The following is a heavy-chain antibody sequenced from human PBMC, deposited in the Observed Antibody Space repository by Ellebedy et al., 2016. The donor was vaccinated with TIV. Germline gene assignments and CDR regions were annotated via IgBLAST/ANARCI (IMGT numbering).Heavy chain of an antibody. D-gene: IGHD5-18*01. Sequence: ASVKVSXXASGYTFTTYAIAWVRQMPGKGLEWMGIIYPADSDTIYNPSFQGQVTISVDKSINTAYLQWNSLKASDTAMYYCASRGYTYGYYLDYWGQGTLVTVSS. CDR2: IYPADSDT. V-gene: IGHV5-51*01. CDR3: ASRGYTYGYYLDY. J-gene: IGHJ4*02. CDR1: GYTFTTYA.